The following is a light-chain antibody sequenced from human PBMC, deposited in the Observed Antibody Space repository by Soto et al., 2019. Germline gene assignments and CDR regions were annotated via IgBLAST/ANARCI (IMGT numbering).Light chain of an antibody. J-gene: IGKJ5*01. CDR3: QQGGNWPLT. Sequence: EIVMTLPPSTLSGSPGEKATLSCRASQSVSSNLAWYQQKPGQAPRLLIYGASTRATGIPARFSGSGSGTEYTLTISSLQSEDFAVYYCQQGGNWPLTFGQGTRLEIK. CDR1: QSVSSN. CDR2: GAS. V-gene: IGKV3-15*01.